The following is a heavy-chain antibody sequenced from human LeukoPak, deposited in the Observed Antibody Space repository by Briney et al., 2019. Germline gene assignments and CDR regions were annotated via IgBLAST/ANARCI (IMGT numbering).Heavy chain of an antibody. J-gene: IGHJ4*02. CDR1: GGSTSSYY. D-gene: IGHD1-26*01. CDR2: IYYSGST. Sequence: MPSETLSLTCTVSGGSTSSYYWSWIRQPPGKGLEWIGYIYYSGSTNYNPSLKSRVTISVDTSKNQFSLKLSSVTAADTAVYYCARSDSGSYSYWGQGTLVTVSS. V-gene: IGHV4-59*08. CDR3: ARSDSGSYSY.